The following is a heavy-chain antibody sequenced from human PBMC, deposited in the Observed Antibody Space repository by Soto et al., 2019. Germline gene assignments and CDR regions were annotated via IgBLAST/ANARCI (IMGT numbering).Heavy chain of an antibody. D-gene: IGHD3-16*02. CDR2: IYTGDST. J-gene: IGHJ4*02. V-gene: IGHV3-53*02. CDR1: GFTVSGSD. Sequence: EVQLVETGGGLIQPGGSLRLSCAGSGFTVSGSDMTWVRQAPGKGLEGISIIYTGDSTYYADSVKGRFTISRDISKNTLSLQMNSLRVEDTAVYYCATVGGYGNTWGSFRFEYWGQGTLVTVSS. CDR3: ATVGGYGNTWGSFRFEY.